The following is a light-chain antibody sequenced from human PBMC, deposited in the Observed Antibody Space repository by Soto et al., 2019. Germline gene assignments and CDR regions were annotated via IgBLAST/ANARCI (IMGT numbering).Light chain of an antibody. CDR1: QGISNY. Sequence: DIQMAQSPSSLSASVGDRVTITCRASQGISNYLAWYQQKPGKVPKLLIYAESTLQSGVPSRFSGSGSGTDFTLTIXXLXPEXXATXXXXXXNSAPFTFGPGTKVDIK. J-gene: IGKJ3*01. CDR2: AES. CDR3: XXXNSAPFT. V-gene: IGKV1-27*01.